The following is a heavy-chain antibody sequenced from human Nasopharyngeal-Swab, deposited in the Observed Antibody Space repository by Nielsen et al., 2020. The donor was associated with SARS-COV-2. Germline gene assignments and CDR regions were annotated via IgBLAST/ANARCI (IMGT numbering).Heavy chain of an antibody. CDR3: ARGLRVLGNFDY. Sequence: GGSLRLSCAASGFTFSNYWMHWVRQAPGKGLEWVSFIRGTSGYKNYADSVKGRFTISRDNVKKSLYLQMNNLRAEDTAVYYCARGLRVLGNFDYWGQGTLVTVSS. J-gene: IGHJ4*02. CDR2: IRGTSGYK. V-gene: IGHV3-21*01. CDR1: GFTFSNYW. D-gene: IGHD7-27*01.